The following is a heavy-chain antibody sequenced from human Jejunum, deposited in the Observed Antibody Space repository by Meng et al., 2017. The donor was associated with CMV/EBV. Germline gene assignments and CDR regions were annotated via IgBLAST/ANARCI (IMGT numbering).Heavy chain of an antibody. CDR3: ARGRGAVYYFDY. V-gene: IGHV7-4-1*02. D-gene: IGHD1-26*01. J-gene: IGHJ4*02. CDR1: GYIFTNYA. Sequence: KASGYIFTNYAMNWVRQAPGQGLEWMGRINTNTGNPTYAQGFTGRFVFSLDTPVTPAYLQISSLKAEDTAVYYCARGRGAVYYFDYWGQGTLVTVSS. CDR2: INTNTGNP.